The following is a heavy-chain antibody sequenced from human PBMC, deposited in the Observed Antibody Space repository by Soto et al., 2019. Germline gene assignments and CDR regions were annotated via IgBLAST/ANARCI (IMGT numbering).Heavy chain of an antibody. CDR2: LNPNGGST. D-gene: IGHD6-13*01. CDR3: ARNLAAGDY. V-gene: IGHV1-46*01. CDR1: GCTFSSYA. Sequence: ASVKVSCKASGCTFSSYAISWVRQAPGQGLEWMALLNPNGGSTNYAQNFQGRVTVTRDTSTSTVYMEPTSLTSEDTAVYYCARNLAAGDYWGQGTLVTVSS. J-gene: IGHJ4*02.